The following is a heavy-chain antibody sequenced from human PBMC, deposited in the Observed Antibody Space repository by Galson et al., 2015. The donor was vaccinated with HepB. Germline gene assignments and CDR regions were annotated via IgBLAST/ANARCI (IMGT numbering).Heavy chain of an antibody. Sequence: SETLSLTCAVYGGSLSAYYWSWIRQAPGKGLEWIGEINHSGSTNYNPSLRSRVTISLDMSKNRFSLKLSSVTAADTAVYYCVANGYYTLEHWGQGTPVTVSS. D-gene: IGHD3-3*01. CDR2: INHSGST. J-gene: IGHJ4*02. CDR1: GGSLSAYY. CDR3: VANGYYTLEH. V-gene: IGHV4-34*01.